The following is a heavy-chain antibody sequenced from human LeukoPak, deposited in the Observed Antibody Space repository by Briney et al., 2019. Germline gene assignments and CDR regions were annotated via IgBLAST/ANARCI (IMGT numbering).Heavy chain of an antibody. Sequence: SETLSLTCTVSGGSISSNYWSWIRQPPGKGLEWIGYIYHSGSTNYIPSLKNRVTISVDTSKNQFSLMLSSVTAADTAVYYCARYSAPVTSIDYWGQGTLVTVSS. J-gene: IGHJ4*02. CDR2: IYHSGST. CDR1: GGSISSNY. D-gene: IGHD2-21*02. CDR3: ARYSAPVTSIDY. V-gene: IGHV4-59*01.